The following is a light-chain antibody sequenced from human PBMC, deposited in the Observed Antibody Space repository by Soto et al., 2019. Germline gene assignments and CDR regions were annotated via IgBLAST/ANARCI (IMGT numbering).Light chain of an antibody. Sequence: DIQMTQSTSSLSASVGDRVTITCRASQSISSYLNWYQQKPGKAPKLLIYAASSLQSGVPSRFSGSGSGTDFTLTISSLQPEDFATDYCQQSYSTPWTIGQGTKVEIK. CDR3: QQSYSTPWT. CDR1: QSISSY. V-gene: IGKV1-39*01. J-gene: IGKJ1*01. CDR2: AAS.